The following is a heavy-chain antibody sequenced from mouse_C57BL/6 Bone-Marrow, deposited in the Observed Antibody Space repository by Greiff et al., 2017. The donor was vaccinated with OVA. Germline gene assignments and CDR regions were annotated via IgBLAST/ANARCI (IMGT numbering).Heavy chain of an antibody. CDR1: GYTFTSYG. V-gene: IGHV1-81*01. Sequence: QVQLKESGAELARPGASVKLSCKASGYTFTSYGISWVKQRTGQGLEWIGEIYPRSGNTYYNEKFKGKATLTADKSSSTAYMELLSLTSEDSAVYFCARGGRTGYFDYWGQGTTLTVSS. J-gene: IGHJ2*01. CDR2: IYPRSGNT. D-gene: IGHD4-1*01. CDR3: ARGGRTGYFDY.